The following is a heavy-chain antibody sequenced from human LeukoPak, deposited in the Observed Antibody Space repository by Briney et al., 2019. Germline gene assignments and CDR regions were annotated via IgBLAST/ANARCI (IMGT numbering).Heavy chain of an antibody. J-gene: IGHJ5*02. D-gene: IGHD5-18*01. V-gene: IGHV3-74*01. CDR3: AKDLSWNTADR. CDR2: INPDGTII. Sequence: GGSLRLSCVGSGFTYTDYWMHWFRQAPGKGPVWVSRINPDGTIIDYADSVKGRFRISRDNAKNLLYLQMNGLRADDTAVYYCAKDLSWNTADRWGQGILATVSS. CDR1: GFTYTDYW.